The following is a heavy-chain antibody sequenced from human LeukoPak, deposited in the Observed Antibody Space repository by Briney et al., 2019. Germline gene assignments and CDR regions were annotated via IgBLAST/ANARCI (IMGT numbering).Heavy chain of an antibody. J-gene: IGHJ3*02. CDR1: GFTFSSYA. D-gene: IGHD6-19*01. CDR2: ISYDGSNK. Sequence: GGSLRLSCAASGFTFSSYAMHWVRQAPGKGLEWVAVISYDGSNKYYADSVKGRFTISRDNAKNSLYLQMNSLRAEDTALYYCAKDISPGAGWYGAPNAFGIWGQGTMVTVSS. V-gene: IGHV3-30*04. CDR3: AKDISPGAGWYGAPNAFGI.